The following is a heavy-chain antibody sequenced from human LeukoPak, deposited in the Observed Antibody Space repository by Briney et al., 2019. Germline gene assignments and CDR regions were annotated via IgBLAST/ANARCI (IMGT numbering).Heavy chain of an antibody. J-gene: IGHJ6*03. D-gene: IGHD6-6*01. CDR3: ATESSSYYYYYMDV. V-gene: IGHV3-30*03. CDR2: ISYDGSNK. Sequence: GGSLRLSCTASGFTFSSYGMHWVRQAPGKGLEWVAVISYDGSNKYYADSVKGRFIISRDNSKNTLYLQMNSLRAEDTAVYYCATESSSYYYYYMDVWGKGTTVTVSS. CDR1: GFTFSSYG.